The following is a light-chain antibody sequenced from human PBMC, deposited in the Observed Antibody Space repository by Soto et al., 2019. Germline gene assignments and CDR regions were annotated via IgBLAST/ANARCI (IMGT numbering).Light chain of an antibody. Sequence: QSVLTQPATVSGSPGQPITISCTGTSSDVGGYDYVSWYQQHPGKVPKLIIYEVSIRASGVSNRFSASKSANTASLTISGLQPEDEADYYCSSFTISGPLFGGGTKVTVL. CDR2: EVS. CDR3: SSFTISGPL. V-gene: IGLV2-14*01. J-gene: IGLJ3*02. CDR1: SSDVGGYDY.